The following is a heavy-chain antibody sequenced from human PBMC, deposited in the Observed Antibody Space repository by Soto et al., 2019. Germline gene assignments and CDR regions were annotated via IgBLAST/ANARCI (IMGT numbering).Heavy chain of an antibody. CDR2: IYHSGST. Sequence: KPSETLSLTCVVSGVSISSNNWWSWVRQPPGRGLEWIGEIYHSGSTNYNPSLKSRVTISVDKSKNQFSLKLRSVTAADTAVYYCATPRGDYYAFDPWGQGTLVTVSS. D-gene: IGHD3-16*01. V-gene: IGHV4-4*02. J-gene: IGHJ5*02. CDR3: ATPRGDYYAFDP. CDR1: GVSISSNNW.